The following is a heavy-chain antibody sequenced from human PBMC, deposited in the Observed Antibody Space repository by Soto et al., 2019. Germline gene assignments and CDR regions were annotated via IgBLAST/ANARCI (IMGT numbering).Heavy chain of an antibody. Sequence: SETLSLTCTVSGGSIRNGNXYWGLIRQLPGKGLEWIGNIYYIGTTPYNPALKSRVIISIDTSKNMLSLELTSVLAADTAVXXXAKNETTXPXFDPWGQGTL. CDR2: IYYIGTT. D-gene: IGHD1-1*01. CDR3: AKNETTXPXFDP. J-gene: IGHJ5*02. V-gene: IGHV4-31*06. CDR1: GGSIRNGNXY.